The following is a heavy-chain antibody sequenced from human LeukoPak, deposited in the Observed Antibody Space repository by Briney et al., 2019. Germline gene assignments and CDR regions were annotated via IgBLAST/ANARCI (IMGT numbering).Heavy chain of an antibody. V-gene: IGHV3-30*18. Sequence: PGGSLRLSCAASGFTFSSYGTHWVRQAPGKGLEWVAVISYDGSNKYYADSVKGRFTISRDNSKNTLYLQMNSLRAEDTALYYCAKDTTPLWDYYYGMHVWGQGTTVTVSS. D-gene: IGHD1-1*01. CDR3: AKDTTPLWDYYYGMHV. CDR1: GFTFSSYG. J-gene: IGHJ6*02. CDR2: ISYDGSNK.